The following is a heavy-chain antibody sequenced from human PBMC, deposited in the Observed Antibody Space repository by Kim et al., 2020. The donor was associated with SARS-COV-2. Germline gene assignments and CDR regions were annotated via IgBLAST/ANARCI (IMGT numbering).Heavy chain of an antibody. D-gene: IGHD2-21*02. Sequence: SETLSLTCTVSGGSISSYYWSWIRQPPGKGLEWIGYIYYSGSTNYNPSLKSRVTISVDTSKNQFSLKLSSVTAADTAVHYCARDRDDGGNSLGAFDIWG. CDR3: ARDRDDGGNSLGAFDI. CDR2: IYYSGST. CDR1: GGSISSYY. V-gene: IGHV4-59*01. J-gene: IGHJ3*02.